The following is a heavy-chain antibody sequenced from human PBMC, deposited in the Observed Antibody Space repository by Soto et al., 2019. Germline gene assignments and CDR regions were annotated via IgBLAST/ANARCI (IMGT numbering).Heavy chain of an antibody. V-gene: IGHV3-23*01. CDR2: ITGGGETT. Sequence: QLLESGGGLVQPGGSQRLSCAASGFAFNKYVMTWVRQPPGKGLEWVSGITGGGETTYYAESVKGRFTISRDNSKNTLLLQMKSLRADDTAVYFCAKDQSRGTTLSYPDFWGQGTLVIVPP. J-gene: IGHJ4*02. CDR1: GFAFNKYV. CDR3: AKDQSRGTTLSYPDF. D-gene: IGHD3-16*01.